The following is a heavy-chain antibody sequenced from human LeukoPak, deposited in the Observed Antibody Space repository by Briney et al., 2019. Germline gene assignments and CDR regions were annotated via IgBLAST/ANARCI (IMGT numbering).Heavy chain of an antibody. CDR3: ARESYDRSGNYPRDFDS. D-gene: IGHD3-22*01. Sequence: PGGSLRLSCAASGFTFSRHGMNWVRQAQGKGLEWVSSISNGSIYAHYSDSVEGRFSISRDDANSFLYLQMSSLRAEDTAVYYCARESYDRSGNYPRDFDSWGQGTLVTVSS. V-gene: IGHV3-21*01. J-gene: IGHJ4*02. CDR1: GFTFSRHG. CDR2: ISNGSIYA.